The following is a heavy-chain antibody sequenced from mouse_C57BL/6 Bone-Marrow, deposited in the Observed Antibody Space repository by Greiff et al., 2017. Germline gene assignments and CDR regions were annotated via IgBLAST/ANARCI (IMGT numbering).Heavy chain of an antibody. V-gene: IGHV2-9-1*01. CDR2: IGTGGGT. J-gene: IGHJ2*01. CDR1: GFSLTSYA. CDR3: ARKGYYGNYGFDY. D-gene: IGHD2-1*01. Sequence: QVQLQQSGPGLVAPSQSLSIPCTVSGFSLTSYAISWVRQPPGKGLEWLGVIGTGGGTNYNSALKSRLSIRKDNSKSQVFLKMNSLQTADTARYYSARKGYYGNYGFDYWGQGTTLTVSS.